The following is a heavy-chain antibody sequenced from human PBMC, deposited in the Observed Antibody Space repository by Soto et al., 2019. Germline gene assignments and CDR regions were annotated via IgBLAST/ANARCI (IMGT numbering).Heavy chain of an antibody. CDR1: GGSISSYY. Sequence: QVQLQESGPGLVKPSETLSLTCTVSGGSISSYYWSWIRQPPGKGLEWIGYIYYSGNTNYNPSLKSRVTISVDTSKNQFSLKLSSVTAADTAVYYCARDRWGEDGSGSYSLDYWGQGTLVTVSS. D-gene: IGHD3-10*01. V-gene: IGHV4-59*01. J-gene: IGHJ4*02. CDR2: IYYSGNT. CDR3: ARDRWGEDGSGSYSLDY.